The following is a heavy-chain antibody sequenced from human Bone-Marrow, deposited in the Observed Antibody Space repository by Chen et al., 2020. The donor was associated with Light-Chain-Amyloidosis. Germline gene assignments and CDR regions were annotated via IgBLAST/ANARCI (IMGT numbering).Heavy chain of an antibody. CDR2: IDWDGDK. J-gene: IGHJ3*01. CDR1: GFSLSSNGMR. V-gene: IGHV2-70*04. D-gene: IGHD3-9*01. Sequence: QVTVKESGPALVKPTQTLTLTCTFSGFSLSSNGMRLNWIRQPPGKALEWLARIDWDGDKYYTPSLETRLTLSKDPSKNQVVLTMTNMDPVDTATYYCARMSFFETSDALDVWGQGTMITVSS. CDR3: ARMSFFETSDALDV.